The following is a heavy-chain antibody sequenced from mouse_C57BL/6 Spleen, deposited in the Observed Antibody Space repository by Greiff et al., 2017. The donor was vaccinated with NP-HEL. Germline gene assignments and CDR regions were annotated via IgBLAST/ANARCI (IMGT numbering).Heavy chain of an antibody. CDR2: ISSGGSYT. Sequence: EVKLMESGGDLVKPGGSLKLSCAASGFTFSSYGMSWVRQTPDKRLEWVATISSGGSYTYYPDSVKGRFTISRDNAKNTLYLQMSSLKSEDTAMYYCARGTTGDAMDYWGQGTSVTVSS. D-gene: IGHD2-12*01. V-gene: IGHV5-6*01. CDR3: ARGTTGDAMDY. CDR1: GFTFSSYG. J-gene: IGHJ4*01.